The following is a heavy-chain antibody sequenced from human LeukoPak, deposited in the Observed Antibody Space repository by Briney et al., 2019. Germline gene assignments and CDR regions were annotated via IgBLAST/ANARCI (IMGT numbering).Heavy chain of an antibody. CDR2: ISGSGGST. J-gene: IGHJ1*01. Sequence: PGGSLRLSCAASGFTFSSYAMSWVRQAPGKGLEWVSAISGSGGSTYYADSVKGRFTISRDNSKNTLYLQMNSLRAEDTAVYYCARVWKQQLVPAEYFQHWGQGTLVTVSS. CDR3: ARVWKQQLVPAEYFQH. D-gene: IGHD6-13*01. V-gene: IGHV3-23*01. CDR1: GFTFSSYA.